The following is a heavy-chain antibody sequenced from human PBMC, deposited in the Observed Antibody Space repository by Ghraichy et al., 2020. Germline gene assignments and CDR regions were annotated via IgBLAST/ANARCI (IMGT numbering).Heavy chain of an antibody. V-gene: IGHV3-30*02. D-gene: IGHD2-8*02. CDR2: MRFDGSNI. CDR3: AKDFRGHCTGGTCYFDS. Sequence: GGSLRLSCAASGFTFNTYGMHWVRQAPGKGPEWVAFMRFDGSNILYADSVKGRFTISRDNSKNTLYLQMSSLRPEDTAMYYCAKDFRGHCTGGTCYFDSWGQGTLVTVSS. CDR1: GFTFNTYG. J-gene: IGHJ4*02.